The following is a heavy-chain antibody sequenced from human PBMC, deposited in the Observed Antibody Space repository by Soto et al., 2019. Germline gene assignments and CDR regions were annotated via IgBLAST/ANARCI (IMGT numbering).Heavy chain of an antibody. CDR1: GYSISSGYY. CDR3: ARLELTFIAANQRGVGMEV. Sequence: SETLSLTCAVSGYSISSGYYWCWIRQPPGKGLEWIGSIYHSGITYYNPSLKSRVTISVDTSKNQFSLKLSSVTAADTAVYYCARLELTFIAANQRGVGMEVWGQGTTVTVSS. V-gene: IGHV4-38-2*01. J-gene: IGHJ6*02. D-gene: IGHD6-6*01. CDR2: IYHSGIT.